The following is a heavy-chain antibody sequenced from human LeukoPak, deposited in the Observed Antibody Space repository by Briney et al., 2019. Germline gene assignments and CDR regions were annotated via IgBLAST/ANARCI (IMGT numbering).Heavy chain of an antibody. V-gene: IGHV4-39*07. CDR2: IYYSGST. CDR1: GGSISSSSYY. Sequence: PSETLSLTCTVSGGSISSSSYYWGWIRQPPGKGLEWIGSIYYSGSTYYNPSLKSRVTISVDASKNQFSLKLSSVTAADTAVYYCARDERYSSGWYEDYWGQGTLVTVSS. D-gene: IGHD6-19*01. CDR3: ARDERYSSGWYEDY. J-gene: IGHJ4*02.